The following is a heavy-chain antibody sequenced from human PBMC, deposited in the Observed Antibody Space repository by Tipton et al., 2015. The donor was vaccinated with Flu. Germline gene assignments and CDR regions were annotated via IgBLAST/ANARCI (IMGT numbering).Heavy chain of an antibody. J-gene: IGHJ6*03. D-gene: IGHD5-18*01. CDR1: GGTFSSYA. Sequence: QSGAEVKKPGSSVKVSCKASGGTFSSYAISWVRQAPGQGLEWMGGIIPIFGTANYAQKFQGRVTITADKSTSTAYMELSSLRSEDTAVYYCARDTAMAPGSYYYMDVWGKGTTVTVSS. V-gene: IGHV1-69*06. CDR2: IIPIFGTA. CDR3: ARDTAMAPGSYYYMDV.